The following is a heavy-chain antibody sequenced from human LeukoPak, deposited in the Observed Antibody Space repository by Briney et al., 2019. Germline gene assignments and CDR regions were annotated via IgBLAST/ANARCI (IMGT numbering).Heavy chain of an antibody. Sequence: GRSLRLSCAASGFTFSSYAMHWVRQAPGKGLEWVAVISYDGSNKYYADSVKGRFTISRDNSKNTLYLQMNSLRAEDTAVYYCARAGGYYDFWSDVAEPYYYYMDVWGKGTTVTVSS. J-gene: IGHJ6*03. CDR1: GFTFSSYA. D-gene: IGHD3-3*01. V-gene: IGHV3-30-3*01. CDR3: ARAGGYYDFWSDVAEPYYYYMDV. CDR2: ISYDGSNK.